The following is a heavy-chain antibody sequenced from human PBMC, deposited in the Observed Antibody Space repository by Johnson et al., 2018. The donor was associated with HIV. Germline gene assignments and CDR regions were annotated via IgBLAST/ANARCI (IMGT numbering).Heavy chain of an antibody. V-gene: IGHV3-15*01. CDR3: SVYFGTAFDF. CDR2: IKTNTEGGTT. CDR1: GLSFSKAW. J-gene: IGHJ3*01. Sequence: VQLVESGGGLVKPGGSLRLSCAVYGLSFSKAWMSWVRQAPGKGLEWVGRIKTNTEGGTTDYAASVKGRFTISRDDSKNTLYQQMNSLKTEDTAVYYCSVYFGTAFDFWGQGTMVTVSS. D-gene: IGHD6-25*01.